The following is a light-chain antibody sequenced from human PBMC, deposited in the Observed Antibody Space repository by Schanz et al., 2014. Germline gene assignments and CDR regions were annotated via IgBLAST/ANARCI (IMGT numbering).Light chain of an antibody. Sequence: DIQMTQSPSTLSASVGDRVTITCRASQSISSWLAWYQQKPGKAPKLLIYKASSLESGVPSRFSGSGSGTEFTLTISSLQPDDSATYYCQQYNSVMYTFGQGTKLEIK. CDR1: QSISSW. V-gene: IGKV1-5*03. CDR2: KAS. J-gene: IGKJ2*01. CDR3: QQYNSVMYT.